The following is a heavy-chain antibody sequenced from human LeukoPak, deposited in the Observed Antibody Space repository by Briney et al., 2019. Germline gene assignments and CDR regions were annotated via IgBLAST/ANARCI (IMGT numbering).Heavy chain of an antibody. CDR2: IKSKTDGGTT. V-gene: IGHV3-15*01. D-gene: IGHD3-9*01. CDR1: GFTFSNAW. CDR3: TTDLVLRYNPDY. J-gene: IGHJ4*02. Sequence: GASLRLSCAASGFTFSNAWMSWVRQAPGKGLEWVGRIKSKTDGGTTDYAAPVKGRFTISRDDSKNTLYLQMNSLKTEDTAVYYCTTDLVLRYNPDYWGQGTLVTVSS.